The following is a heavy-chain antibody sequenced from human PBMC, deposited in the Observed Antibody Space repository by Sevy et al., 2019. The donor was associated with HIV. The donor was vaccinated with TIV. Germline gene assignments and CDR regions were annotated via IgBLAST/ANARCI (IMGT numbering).Heavy chain of an antibody. Sequence: GGSLRLSCTASGFTFDKYAMHWVRQAPGKGLEWVSGITWNCVILGYADSVKGRFTISRDNARNSLYLEMKSLRAEDTALYYCAKSSFLPAAGNAYYFDYWGQGTLVTVSS. CDR3: AKSSFLPAAGNAYYFDY. D-gene: IGHD6-25*01. J-gene: IGHJ4*02. V-gene: IGHV3-9*01. CDR2: ITWNCVIL. CDR1: GFTFDKYA.